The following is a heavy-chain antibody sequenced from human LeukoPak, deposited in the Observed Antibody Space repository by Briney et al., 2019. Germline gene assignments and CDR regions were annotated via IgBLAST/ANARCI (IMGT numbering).Heavy chain of an antibody. V-gene: IGHV4-59*08. CDR1: GGSISSYY. CDR3: ARGPPPYSSGSIDY. D-gene: IGHD6-19*01. Sequence: SETLSLTCTVSGGSISSYYWSWIRQPPGKGLEWIGYIYYSGSTNYNPSLKSRVTISVDTSKNQFSLKLTSVTAADTAVYYCARGPPPYSSGSIDYWGQGTLVTVSS. CDR2: IYYSGST. J-gene: IGHJ4*02.